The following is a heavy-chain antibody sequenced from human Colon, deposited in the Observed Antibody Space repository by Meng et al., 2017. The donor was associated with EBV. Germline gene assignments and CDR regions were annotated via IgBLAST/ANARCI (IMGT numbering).Heavy chain of an antibody. D-gene: IGHD6-13*01. V-gene: IGHV1-2*04. CDR2: INPNSGGT. CDR3: ARDWEGSWAVFDY. CDR1: GYTFTGYY. J-gene: IGHJ4*02. Sequence: QVTVVQSGAEVKKPGASVKVSCKASGYTFTGYYMQWVRQAPGKGLEWMGWINPNSGGTNYAQKFQGWVTMTRDTSISTAYMEPSRLRSDDTAVYYCARDWEGSWAVFDYWGQGTLVTVS.